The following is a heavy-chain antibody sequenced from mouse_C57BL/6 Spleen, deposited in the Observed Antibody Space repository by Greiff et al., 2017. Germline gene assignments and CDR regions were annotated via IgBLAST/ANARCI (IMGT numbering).Heavy chain of an antibody. J-gene: IGHJ4*01. D-gene: IGHD2-5*01. Sequence: VQLQQPGAELVKPGASVKLSCKASGYTFTSYWMQWVKQRPGQGLEWIGEIDPSASYTNYNQKFKGKATLTVDTSSSTAYMQLSSLTSEDSAVYYCARWYSNYDAMDYWGQGTSVTVSS. CDR2: IDPSASYT. V-gene: IGHV1-50*01. CDR3: ARWYSNYDAMDY. CDR1: GYTFTSYW.